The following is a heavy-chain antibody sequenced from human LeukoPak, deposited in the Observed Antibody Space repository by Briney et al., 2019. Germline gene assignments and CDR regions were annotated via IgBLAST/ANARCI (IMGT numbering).Heavy chain of an antibody. Sequence: SETLSLTCTVSGGSISSSSYYWGWIRQPPGKGLEWIGSIYYSGSTYYNPSLKSRVTISVDTSKNQFSLKLSSVTAADTAVYYCARQSVGYSSSWYLPLGYYYGMDVWGQGTTVTVSS. V-gene: IGHV4-39*01. CDR1: GGSISSSSYY. CDR3: ARQSVGYSSSWYLPLGYYYGMDV. J-gene: IGHJ6*02. CDR2: IYYSGST. D-gene: IGHD6-13*01.